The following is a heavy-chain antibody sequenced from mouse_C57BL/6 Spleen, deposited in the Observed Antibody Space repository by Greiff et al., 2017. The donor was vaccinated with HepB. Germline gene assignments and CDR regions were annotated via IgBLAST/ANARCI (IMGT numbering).Heavy chain of an antibody. CDR1: GYTFPEYT. CDR3: ARHEESPIYPGAY. J-gene: IGHJ3*01. D-gene: IGHD2-1*01. Sequence: QVQLQQSGAELVKPGASVKLSCKASGYTFPEYTIHWVKERSGQSLEWIGWIYPGSGSIKDNEKFKDKATLTADKSSSTGYMELSRLTSEDSAVYFCARHEESPIYPGAYWGQGTLVTVSA. V-gene: IGHV1-62-2*01. CDR2: IYPGSGSI.